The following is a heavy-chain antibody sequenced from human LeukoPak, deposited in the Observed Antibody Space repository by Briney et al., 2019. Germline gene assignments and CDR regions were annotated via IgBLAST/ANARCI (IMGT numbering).Heavy chain of an antibody. CDR3: DIRLRVDY. Sequence: PGGSLRLSCAASGFTFSSYAMHWVRQAPGKGLEWVAVISYDGSNKYYADSVKGRFTISRDNSKNTLYLQMNSLRAEDTAVYYCDIRLRVDYWGQGTLVTVSS. V-gene: IGHV3-30*04. CDR2: ISYDGSNK. CDR1: GFTFSSYA. J-gene: IGHJ4*02. D-gene: IGHD4-17*01.